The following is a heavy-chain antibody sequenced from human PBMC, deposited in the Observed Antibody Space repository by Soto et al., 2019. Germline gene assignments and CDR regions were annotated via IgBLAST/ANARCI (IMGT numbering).Heavy chain of an antibody. D-gene: IGHD4-17*01. CDR2: IHPGDSDT. V-gene: IGHV5-51*07. J-gene: IGHJ6*02. CDR3: TLSYGDSYYYYYGMDV. CDR1: EVSRSRCT. Sequence: PRTVSRGGAEVSRSRCTAGWVKQIPGKGLEWMGVIHPGDSDTRYSPSFQGQVTISADKSISTAYLQWSSLKASDTAMYYCTLSYGDSYYYYYGMDVWGQGTTVTVSS.